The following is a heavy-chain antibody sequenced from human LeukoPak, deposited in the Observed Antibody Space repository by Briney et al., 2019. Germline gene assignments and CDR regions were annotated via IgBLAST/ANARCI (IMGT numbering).Heavy chain of an antibody. CDR2: INSDGSST. J-gene: IGHJ4*02. D-gene: IGHD4/OR15-4a*01. CDR1: GFTFSSYW. Sequence: PGGSLRLSCAASGFTFSSYWMHWVRQAPGKGLVWVSRINSDGSSTSYADSVKGRFTISRDNAKNTLYLQMNSLRAEDTAVYYCARNMVPKGREGFDYWGQGTLVTASS. CDR3: ARNMVPKGREGFDY. V-gene: IGHV3-74*01.